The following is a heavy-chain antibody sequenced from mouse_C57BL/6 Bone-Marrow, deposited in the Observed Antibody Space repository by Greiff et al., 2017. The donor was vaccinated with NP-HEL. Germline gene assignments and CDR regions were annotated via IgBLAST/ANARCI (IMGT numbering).Heavy chain of an antibody. D-gene: IGHD1-1*01. CDR3: VRHGLLRSFDY. CDR2: IRSKSNNYAT. CDR1: GFSFNTYA. Sequence: EVMLVESGGGLVQPKGSLKLSCAASGFSFNTYAMNWVRQAPGKGLEWVARIRSKSNNYATYYADSVKDRFTISRDDSESMLYLQMNNLKTEDTAMYYCVRHGLLRSFDYWGQGTTLTVSS. J-gene: IGHJ2*01. V-gene: IGHV10-1*01.